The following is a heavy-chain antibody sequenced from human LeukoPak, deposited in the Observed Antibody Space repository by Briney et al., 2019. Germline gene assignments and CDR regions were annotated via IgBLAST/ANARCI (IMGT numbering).Heavy chain of an antibody. V-gene: IGHV7-4-1*02. Sequence: GASVKVSCKVSGYTLTEFSMHWVRQAPGQGLEWMGWINTNTGNPTYAQGFTGRFVFSLDTSVSTAYLQISSLKAEDTAVYYCARAYYYGSGRLPHDYWGLGTLVTVSS. J-gene: IGHJ4*02. CDR1: GYTLTEFS. CDR2: INTNTGNP. D-gene: IGHD3-10*01. CDR3: ARAYYYGSGRLPHDY.